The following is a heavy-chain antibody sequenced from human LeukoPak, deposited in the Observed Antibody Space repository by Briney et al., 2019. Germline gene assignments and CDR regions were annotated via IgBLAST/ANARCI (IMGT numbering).Heavy chain of an antibody. CDR3: ARVSVAGTGPDY. D-gene: IGHD2-15*01. CDR1: GGSVSSGNYY. J-gene: IGHJ4*02. V-gene: IGHV4-61*01. CDR2: MSNSGHT. Sequence: SSETLSLTCTVSGGSVSSGNYYWSRIRQPPGKGLEWIGFMSNSGHTDSNASLKSRVTISVDTSKNQFSLELKSVTAADTAVYYCARVSVAGTGPDYWGQGTLVTVSS.